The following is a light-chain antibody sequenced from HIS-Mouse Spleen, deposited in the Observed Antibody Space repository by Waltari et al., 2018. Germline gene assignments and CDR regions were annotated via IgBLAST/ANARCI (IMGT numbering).Light chain of an antibody. CDR3: CSYAGSSTYV. Sequence: QSALTQPASVSGSPGQSITISCTGTSSDVGSYNLVSWYKQHPGKAPKPMIYEGSKRPPGVSNRFSGSKSGNTASLTISGLQAEDEADYYCCSYAGSSTYVFGTGTKVTVL. J-gene: IGLJ1*01. CDR2: EGS. V-gene: IGLV2-23*01. CDR1: SSDVGSYNL.